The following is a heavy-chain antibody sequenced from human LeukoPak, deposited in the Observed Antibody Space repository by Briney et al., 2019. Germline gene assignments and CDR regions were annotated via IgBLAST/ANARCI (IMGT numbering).Heavy chain of an antibody. CDR2: IYWDDDK. V-gene: IGHV2-5*02. J-gene: IGHJ5*02. Sequence: ESGPTLVNPTQTLTLTCTFSGFSLSTSGVGVGWIRQPPGKALEWLALIYWDDDKRYSPSLKSRLTITKDTSKNQVVLTMTSMDPVDTATYYCAHRTVLMVSGTVNWFDPWGQGTLVTVSS. CDR1: GFSLSTSGVG. CDR3: AHRTVLMVSGTVNWFDP. D-gene: IGHD2-8*01.